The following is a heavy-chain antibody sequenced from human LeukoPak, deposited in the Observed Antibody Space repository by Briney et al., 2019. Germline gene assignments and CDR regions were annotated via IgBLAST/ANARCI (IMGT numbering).Heavy chain of an antibody. D-gene: IGHD3-22*01. CDR1: GFTFSSYS. CDR3: ARASYYYDSSGYFGY. CDR2: ISSSSSYI. V-gene: IGHV3-21*01. Sequence: GGSLRLSCAASGFTFSSYSMNWVRQAPGKGLEWVSSISSSSSYIYYADSVKGRFTISRDNAKNSLYLQMNSLRAEDTAVYYCARASYYYDSSGYFGYWGQGTLVTVSS. J-gene: IGHJ4*02.